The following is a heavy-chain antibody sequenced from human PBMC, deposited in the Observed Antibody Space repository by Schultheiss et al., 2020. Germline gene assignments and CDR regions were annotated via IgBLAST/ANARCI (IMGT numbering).Heavy chain of an antibody. CDR3: ARVPSIAAAGIGGMDV. D-gene: IGHD6-13*01. V-gene: IGHV3-66*01. CDR1: GFTFSGSA. CDR2: IYSGGST. J-gene: IGHJ6*02. Sequence: GSLRLSCAASGFTFSGSAMHWVRQAPGKGLEWVSVIYSGGSTYYADSVKGRFTISRDNSKNTLYLQMNSLRAEDTAVYYCARVPSIAAAGIGGMDVWGQGTMVTVSS.